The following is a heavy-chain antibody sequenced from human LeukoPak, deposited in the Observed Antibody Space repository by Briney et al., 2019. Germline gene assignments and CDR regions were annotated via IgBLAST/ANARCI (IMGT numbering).Heavy chain of an antibody. CDR1: GGSISSSSYY. D-gene: IGHD3-22*01. Sequence: SETLSLTCTVSGGSISSSSYYWGWIRQPPGKGLEWIGSIYYSGSTYYNPSLKSRVTISVDTSKNQFSLKLSSVTAADTAVYYCAKRGYYDSSGYYAPFDYWGQGTLATVSS. CDR2: IYYSGST. V-gene: IGHV4-39*07. CDR3: AKRGYYDSSGYYAPFDY. J-gene: IGHJ4*02.